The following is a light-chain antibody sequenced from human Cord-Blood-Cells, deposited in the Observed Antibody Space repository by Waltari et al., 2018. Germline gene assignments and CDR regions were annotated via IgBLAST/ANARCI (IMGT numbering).Light chain of an antibody. Sequence: DIQMTQSPSSLSASVGARVTITCRASQSISSYLNWYQQKPGKAPKLLIYAASSLQSGVPSRFSGSGSGTDFTLTISSLQPEDFATYYCQQSCSTPWTFGQGTKVEIK. CDR1: QSISSY. CDR3: QQSCSTPWT. J-gene: IGKJ1*01. V-gene: IGKV1-39*01. CDR2: AAS.